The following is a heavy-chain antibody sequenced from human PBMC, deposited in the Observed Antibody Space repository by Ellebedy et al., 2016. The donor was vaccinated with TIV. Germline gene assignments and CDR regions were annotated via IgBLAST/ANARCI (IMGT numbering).Heavy chain of an antibody. D-gene: IGHD3-16*01. CDR2: FYYSGTT. CDR3: ARRKSGGSWFNP. J-gene: IGHJ5*02. Sequence: MPGGSLRLSCTVSGGSISNTLHYWGWIRQPPGKGLEWIGSFYYSGTTYYNPSLKTRVTISVDTSKNQFSLNLDSVTAADTAVYYCARRKSGGSWFNPWGQGTLVTVSP. V-gene: IGHV4-39*01. CDR1: GGSISNTLHY.